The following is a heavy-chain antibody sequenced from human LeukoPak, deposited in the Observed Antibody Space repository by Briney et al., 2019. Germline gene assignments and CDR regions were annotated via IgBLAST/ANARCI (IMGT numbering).Heavy chain of an antibody. Sequence: SETLSLTCTVSGDSISNYYWSWIRQPPGKGLESIGYIYYSGSTNYNPSLKSRVTISVDRSKNQFSLKLSSVTAADTAVYYCARAKQQLVRGGYYYCYMDVWGKGTTVSVSS. CDR1: GDSISNYY. CDR3: ARAKQQLVRGGYYYCYMDV. D-gene: IGHD6-13*01. CDR2: IYYSGST. J-gene: IGHJ6*03. V-gene: IGHV4-59*01.